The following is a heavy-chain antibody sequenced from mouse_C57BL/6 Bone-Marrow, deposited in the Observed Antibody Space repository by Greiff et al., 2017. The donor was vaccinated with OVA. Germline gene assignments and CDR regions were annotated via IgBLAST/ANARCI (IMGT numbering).Heavy chain of an antibody. CDR3: ARGRSSRLVGYFDC. J-gene: IGHJ2*01. CDR2: ILPGSGST. Sequence: VQLQQSGAELMKPGASVKLSCKATGYTFTGYWIEWVKQRPGHGLEWIGEILPGSGSTNYNEQFKGKATFTADTSSNTAYMQLRSLTNEDATIEYCARGRSSRLVGYFDCWGQGTTLTVSS. CDR1: GYTFTGYW. D-gene: IGHD1-1*01. V-gene: IGHV1-9*01.